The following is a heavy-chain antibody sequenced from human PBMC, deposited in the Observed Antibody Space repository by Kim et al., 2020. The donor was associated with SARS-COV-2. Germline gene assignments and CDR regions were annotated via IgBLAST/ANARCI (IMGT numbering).Heavy chain of an antibody. CDR2: ST. V-gene: IGHV4-4*02. Sequence: STNYNPSLKSRVTISVDKSKNQFSLKLSSVTAADTAVYYCARAMMAVALLWGRGTLVTVSS. D-gene: IGHD6-19*01. CDR3: ARAMMAVALL. J-gene: IGHJ2*01.